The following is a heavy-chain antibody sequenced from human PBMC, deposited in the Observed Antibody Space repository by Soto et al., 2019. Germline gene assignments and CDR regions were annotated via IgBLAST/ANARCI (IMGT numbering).Heavy chain of an antibody. V-gene: IGHV3-64*01. CDR2: ISPDGGST. CDR3: ARGQTWAHFDY. Sequence: EVQLVEYGGGLVQPGGSLRLSCAGSGFTFSSYGMHWVRQAPGKGLEYVSAISPDGGSTYYVNSVKGRFTISRDNSKSTLYLQMGSLRAEDLAVYYCARGQTWAHFDYWGQGTLVTVSS. CDR1: GFTFSSYG. J-gene: IGHJ4*02. D-gene: IGHD1-26*01.